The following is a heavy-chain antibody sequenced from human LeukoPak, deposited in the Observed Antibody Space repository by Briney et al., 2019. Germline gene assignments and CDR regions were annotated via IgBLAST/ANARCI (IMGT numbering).Heavy chain of an antibody. Sequence: SETLTLTCTVSGVTISSYYRSWIRQPPGKGLEWVGYIYYSGSTNYNPSLMSRVTISVDTSKNQFSLKLSSVTAADTAVYYCARDSGATGEVDYWGQGTLVTVSS. D-gene: IGHD7-27*01. V-gene: IGHV4-59*01. CDR1: GVTISSYY. CDR3: ARDSGATGEVDY. J-gene: IGHJ4*02. CDR2: IYYSGST.